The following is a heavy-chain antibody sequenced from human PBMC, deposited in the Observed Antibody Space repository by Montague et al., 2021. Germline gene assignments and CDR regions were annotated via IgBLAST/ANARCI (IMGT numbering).Heavy chain of an antibody. J-gene: IGHJ4*02. CDR3: ARGRGNSYVSFDS. Sequence: SETLSLTCTVSGGSISSFYWSWIRQPPEKGLELIAYIYYSGSAGGTTNYNPSLKSRATIPVDSSKNQLSLQLTSVTTADTAVYYCARGRGNSYVSFDSWGQGTLISVSS. CDR1: GGSISSFY. V-gene: IGHV4-59*13. D-gene: IGHD5-18*01. CDR2: IYYSGSAGGTT.